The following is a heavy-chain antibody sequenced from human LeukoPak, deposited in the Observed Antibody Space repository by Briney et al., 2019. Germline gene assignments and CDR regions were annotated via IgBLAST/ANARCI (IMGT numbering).Heavy chain of an antibody. CDR2: INHSGST. CDR3: ARAPPSGMDV. V-gene: IGHV4-34*01. J-gene: IGHJ6*02. Sequence: SETLSLTCAVYGGSFSGYYWSWIRQPPGKGLEWIGEINHSGSTNYNPSLKSRVTISVDTSKNQFSLELSSVTAADTAVYYCARAPPSGMDVWGQGTTVTVSS. CDR1: GGSFSGYY.